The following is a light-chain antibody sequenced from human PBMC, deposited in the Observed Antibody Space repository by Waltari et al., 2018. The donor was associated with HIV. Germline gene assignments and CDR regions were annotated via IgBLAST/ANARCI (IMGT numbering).Light chain of an antibody. CDR3: AAWDDSLNGGL. CDR1: RFNIGSNI. Sequence: QSVLIQPPSASGTPGQRVTISCSGGRFNIGSNIVNWYQQLPGTAPTLLIHRNNQRPSGVPDRFSGSKSGTSASLAIRGLQSEDEADYYCAAWDDSLNGGLFGGGTKVTVL. J-gene: IGLJ2*01. CDR2: RNN. V-gene: IGLV1-44*01.